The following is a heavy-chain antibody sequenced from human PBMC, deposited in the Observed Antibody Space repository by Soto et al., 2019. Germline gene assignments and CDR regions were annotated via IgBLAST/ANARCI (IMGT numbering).Heavy chain of an antibody. J-gene: IGHJ3*01. CDR2: ISDAAGSA. CDR3: ARPYGGKIGDAPDP. Sequence: GGSLRLSCAASGFTFSTYAMSWVRQVPGKGLEWVSTISDAAGSAYYVDSVKGRFTISRDNSKKTLYLQMNSLRAEDSAVYYCARPYGGKIGDAPDPWGQGTMVTVSS. CDR1: GFTFSTYA. D-gene: IGHD4-17*01. V-gene: IGHV3-23*01.